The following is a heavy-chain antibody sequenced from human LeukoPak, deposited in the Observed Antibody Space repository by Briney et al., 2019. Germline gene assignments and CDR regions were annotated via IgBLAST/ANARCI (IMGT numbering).Heavy chain of an antibody. D-gene: IGHD4-17*01. V-gene: IGHV3-48*01. CDR1: GFTFSSYS. CDR3: AKGEGDFGDHRGAQSSSYYYMDV. CDR2: ISNRGSTI. Sequence: PGGSLRLSCTASGFTFSSYSMNWVRQAPGKGLEWVSYISNRGSTIYYADSVRGRFTISRDNAKKSLYLQMNSLRGEDTAVYYCAKGEGDFGDHRGAQSSSYYYMDVWGKGTTVTVSS. J-gene: IGHJ6*03.